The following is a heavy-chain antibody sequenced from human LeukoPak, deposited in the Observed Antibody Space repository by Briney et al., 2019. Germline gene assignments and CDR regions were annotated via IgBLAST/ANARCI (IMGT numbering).Heavy chain of an antibody. CDR2: IYYTGTT. D-gene: IGHD3-16*01. V-gene: IGHV4-59*01. J-gene: IGHJ4*02. CDR1: GGSLTSYY. CDR3: ARFGSLREPILDY. Sequence: SETLCLTCTVSGGSLTSYYWSWIRQPPGKGLEWIGCIYYTGTTNYNPSLKSRVTISVDTSKNQFSLKLNSVTAADTAVYYCARFGSLREPILDYWGQGTLVTVSS.